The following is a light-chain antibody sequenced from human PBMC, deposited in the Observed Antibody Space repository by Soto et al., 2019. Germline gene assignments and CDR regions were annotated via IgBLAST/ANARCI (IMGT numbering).Light chain of an antibody. J-gene: IGKJ2*01. CDR1: QSVSDN. V-gene: IGKV3-11*01. CDR3: QQRGDWPYT. Sequence: EIVLTQSPATLSLSPGERATLSCRASQSVSDNFAWYQQRPGQAPRLLIYDASNRATGIPARFSGSGSGTDFTLTISSLEPEDFAVYYCQQRGDWPYTFGQGTELEIK. CDR2: DAS.